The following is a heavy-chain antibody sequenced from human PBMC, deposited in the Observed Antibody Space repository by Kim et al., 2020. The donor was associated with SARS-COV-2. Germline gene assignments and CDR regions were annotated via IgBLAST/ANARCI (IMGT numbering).Heavy chain of an antibody. V-gene: IGHV1-46*01. Sequence: TRYAQNFWGRVTVTRDTSTSPLYMEVTSLRSEDTAVYYCAREGESLKHFDYWGQGTLVTVSS. J-gene: IGHJ4*02. CDR3: AREGESLKHFDY. D-gene: IGHD3-16*01. CDR2: T.